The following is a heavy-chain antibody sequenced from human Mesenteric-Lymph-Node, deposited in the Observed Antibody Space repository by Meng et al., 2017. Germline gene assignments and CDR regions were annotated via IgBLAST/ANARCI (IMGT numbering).Heavy chain of an antibody. CDR1: GFTFSSYG. J-gene: IGHJ5*02. CDR2: ISGSGGST. CDR3: ARDRPHNWFDP. Sequence: GGSLRLSCAASGFTFSSYGMHWVRQAPGKGLEWVSAISGSGGSTYYADSVKGRFTISRDNAKNSLYLQMNSLRAEDTAVYYCARDRPHNWFDPWGQGTLVTVSS. V-gene: IGHV3-21*01.